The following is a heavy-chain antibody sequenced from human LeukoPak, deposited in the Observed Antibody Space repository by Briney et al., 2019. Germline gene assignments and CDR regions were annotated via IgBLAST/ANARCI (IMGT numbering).Heavy chain of an antibody. J-gene: IGHJ4*02. V-gene: IGHV4-34*01. D-gene: IGHD2-15*01. CDR1: GGSFSGYY. CDR2: INHSGST. Sequence: SETLSLTCAVYGGSFSGYYWSWIRQPPGRGLEWIGEINHSGSTNYNPSLKSRVTISVDTSKNQFSLKLSSVTAADTAVYYCAREGYCSGGSCYLDYWGQGTLVPVSS. CDR3: AREGYCSGGSCYLDY.